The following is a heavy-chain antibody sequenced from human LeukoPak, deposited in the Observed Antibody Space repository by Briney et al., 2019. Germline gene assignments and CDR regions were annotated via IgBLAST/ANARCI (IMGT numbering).Heavy chain of an antibody. J-gene: IGHJ4*02. Sequence: SETLSLTCTVSGGSISSYYWSWIRQPPGKGLEWIGYIYYSGSTNYNPSLKSRVTISVDTSKNQFSLELSSVTAADTAVYHCARGGAYGSGSIYDYWGQGTLVTVSS. D-gene: IGHD3-10*01. V-gene: IGHV4-59*01. CDR1: GGSISSYY. CDR2: IYYSGST. CDR3: ARGGAYGSGSIYDY.